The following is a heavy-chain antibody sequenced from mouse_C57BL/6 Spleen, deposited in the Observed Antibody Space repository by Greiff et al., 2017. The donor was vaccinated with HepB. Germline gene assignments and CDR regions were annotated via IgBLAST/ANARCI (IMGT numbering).Heavy chain of an antibody. CDR1: GYTFTSYW. D-gene: IGHD2-3*01. V-gene: IGHV1-53*01. CDR3: ARLAIYDGYYGMDY. Sequence: QVQLQQPGTELVKPGASVKLSCKASGYTFTSYWMHWVKQRPGQGLEWIGNINSSHGGTNYNEKVKSKATLTVDKSSSTAYMQHSSLTSEDSAVYYCARLAIYDGYYGMDYWGQGTSVTVSS. J-gene: IGHJ4*01. CDR2: INSSHGGT.